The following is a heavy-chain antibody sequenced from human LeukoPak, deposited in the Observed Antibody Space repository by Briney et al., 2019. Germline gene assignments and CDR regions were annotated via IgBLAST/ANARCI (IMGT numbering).Heavy chain of an antibody. V-gene: IGHV3-74*01. Sequence: PGGSLRLSCAASGFTFSSYWMHWVRQAPGKGLVWVSRINTDGSSTNYADSVKGRFTISRDNAQNTLYLQMNSPRAEDTAVYYCARGTIGAPGIGSYWGQGTLVTVSS. CDR3: ARGTIGAPGIGSY. J-gene: IGHJ4*02. CDR1: GFTFSSYW. D-gene: IGHD6-13*01. CDR2: INTDGSST.